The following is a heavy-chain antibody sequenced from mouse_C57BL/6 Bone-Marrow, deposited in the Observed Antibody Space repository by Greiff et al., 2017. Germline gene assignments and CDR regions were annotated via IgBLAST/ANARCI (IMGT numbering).Heavy chain of an antibody. CDR3: ARDPFYYGSSYYWYFDV. Sequence: EVKLMESGGGLVKPGGSLKLSCAASGFTFSSYAMSWVRQTPEKRLEWVATISDGGSYTYYPDNVKGRFTISRDNAKNNLYLQMSHLKSEDTAMYYCARDPFYYGSSYYWYFDVWGTGTTVTVSS. CDR2: ISDGGSYT. V-gene: IGHV5-4*01. CDR1: GFTFSSYA. D-gene: IGHD1-1*01. J-gene: IGHJ1*03.